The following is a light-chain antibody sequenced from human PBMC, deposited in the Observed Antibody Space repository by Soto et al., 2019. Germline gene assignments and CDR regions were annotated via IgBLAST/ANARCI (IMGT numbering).Light chain of an antibody. CDR2: GAS. Sequence: IQLTQSPSSLSASVGDRVTITCRASQGISSFLAWYQQKPGKAPKLLIYGASTLQSGVPSRFSGSGSGTDFTRTIGNLQPEDFATYYCQQLNSFPIPFGPGTKVDI. J-gene: IGKJ3*01. CDR3: QQLNSFPIP. V-gene: IGKV1-9*01. CDR1: QGISSF.